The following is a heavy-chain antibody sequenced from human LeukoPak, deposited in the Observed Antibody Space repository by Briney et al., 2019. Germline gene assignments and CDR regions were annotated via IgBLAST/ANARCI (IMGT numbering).Heavy chain of an antibody. D-gene: IGHD6-19*01. V-gene: IGHV6-1*01. CDR2: TYYRSKWYN. J-gene: IGHJ3*01. CDR3: ARGQWGLYAAAFDL. Sequence: SQTPSLTCAVSGDSVSSNSAAWNWIRQSPSRGREWLGRTYYRSKWYNEYALSVRSRITINPDTSKNQLSLQLNSVTPEDTAVYYCARGQWGLYAAAFDLWGQGTMVTVSS. CDR1: GDSVSSNSAA.